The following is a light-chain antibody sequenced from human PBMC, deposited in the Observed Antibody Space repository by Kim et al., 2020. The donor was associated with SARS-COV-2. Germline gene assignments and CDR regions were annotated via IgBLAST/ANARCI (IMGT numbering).Light chain of an antibody. J-gene: IGLJ2*01. CDR2: EVT. CDR3: SSYVGSNNLV. CDR1: SSDIGVYNY. Sequence: QSVLTQPPSASGSPGQSVTISCTGTSSDIGVYNYVSWYQQHPGKAPKLMIYEVTKRPSGVPDRFSGSKSGNTASLTVSGLQAEDEADYYCSSYVGSNNLVFGGGTQLTVL. V-gene: IGLV2-8*01.